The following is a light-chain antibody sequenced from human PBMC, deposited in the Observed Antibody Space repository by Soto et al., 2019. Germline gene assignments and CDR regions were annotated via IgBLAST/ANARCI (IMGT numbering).Light chain of an antibody. V-gene: IGLV1-40*01. J-gene: IGLJ1*01. CDR2: GNS. CDR3: QSYDSSLGGSYV. Sequence: QSALTQPPSVSGAPGQRVTISCTGSSSNIGAGYDVHWYQQLPGTAPKLLIYGNSNRPSGVPDRFSGSKSGTSASLAITGLQAEDEAGYYCQSYDSSLGGSYVFGTGTKLTVL. CDR1: SSNIGAGYD.